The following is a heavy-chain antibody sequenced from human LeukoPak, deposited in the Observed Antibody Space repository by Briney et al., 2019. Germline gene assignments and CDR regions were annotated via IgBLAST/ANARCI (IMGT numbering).Heavy chain of an antibody. J-gene: IGHJ3*02. CDR3: ARDSSTDAFDI. Sequence: ASVKVSCKASGYTFTSYWIGWVRQMPGKGLEWMGIIYPGDSDTRYSPSFQGQVTISADKSISTAYLRWSSLKASDTAMYYCARDSSTDAFDIWGQGTMVTVPS. V-gene: IGHV5-51*01. D-gene: IGHD6-19*01. CDR1: GYTFTSYW. CDR2: IYPGDSDT.